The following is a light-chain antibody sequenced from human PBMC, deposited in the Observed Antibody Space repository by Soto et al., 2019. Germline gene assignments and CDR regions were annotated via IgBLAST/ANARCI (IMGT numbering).Light chain of an antibody. V-gene: IGLV6-57*04. CDR3: QSYDSSFVV. CDR2: ESK. CDR1: SGSIANNY. J-gene: IGLJ2*01. Sequence: NFMLTQPHSVSESPGKTVTISSTRSSGSIANNYVQWYQQRPGSAPTAVIYESKQRPSGVPDRFSGSTDGSSNSASLTISGLQTEDEADYYCQSYDSSFVVFGGGTKLTVL.